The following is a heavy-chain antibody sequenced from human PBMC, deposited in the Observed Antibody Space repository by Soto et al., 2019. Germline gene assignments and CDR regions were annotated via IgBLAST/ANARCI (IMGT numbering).Heavy chain of an antibody. Sequence: GGSLRLSCAASGFTFSSYSMNWVRQAPGKGLEWVSYISSSSSTIYYADSVKGRFTISRDNAKNSLYLQMNSLRAEDTAVYYCAREGDPTVTRYDAFDIWGQGTMVTVSS. CDR2: ISSSSSTI. CDR3: AREGDPTVTRYDAFDI. D-gene: IGHD4-4*01. CDR1: GFTFSSYS. V-gene: IGHV3-48*04. J-gene: IGHJ3*02.